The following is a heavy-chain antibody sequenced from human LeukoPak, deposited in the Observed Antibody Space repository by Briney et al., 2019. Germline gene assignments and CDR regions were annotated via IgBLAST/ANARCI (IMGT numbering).Heavy chain of an antibody. CDR1: GHSISSGYY. CDR3: ARGLGIFGVSWFDP. J-gene: IGHJ5*02. Sequence: SETLSLTCSVSGHSISSGYYWGWIRQPPGKGLEWIGTMYHRGSTYYNPSLKSRVTMSGDTSKNHFSLKLSSVIAADAAVYYCARGLGIFGVSWFDPWGQGTLVTVSS. CDR2: MYHRGST. D-gene: IGHD3-3*01. V-gene: IGHV4-38-2*02.